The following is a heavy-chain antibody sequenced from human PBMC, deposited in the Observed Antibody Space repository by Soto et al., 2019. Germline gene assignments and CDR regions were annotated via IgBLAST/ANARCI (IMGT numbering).Heavy chain of an antibody. J-gene: IGHJ4*02. CDR2: IYYSGST. CDR3: ARCTGYYPYYFDS. V-gene: IGHV4-59*12. D-gene: IGHD3-22*01. Sequence: SETLSLTCTVSGGSITSSYWSWIRRPPGKGLEWIGYIYYSGSTHYTPSLKSRLTISVDTSENQFSLRLKSVTAADTAVYYCARCTGYYPYYFDSWGQGTLVTVSS. CDR1: GGSITSSY.